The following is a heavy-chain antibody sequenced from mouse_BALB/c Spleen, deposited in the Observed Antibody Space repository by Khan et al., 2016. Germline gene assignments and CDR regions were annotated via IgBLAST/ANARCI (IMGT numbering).Heavy chain of an antibody. CDR1: GYTFTSYW. D-gene: IGHD2-4*01. CDR2: IYPFDRYT. V-gene: IGHV1-69*02. CDR3: TRGESSMIRGFAY. Sequence: QVRLQQSGAELVRPGPSVKLSCKASGYTFTSYWINWMKQRPGQGLEWIGNIYPFDRYTNYNQKFKDKANLTVDKSSSTAFLQRSSPTSEDSGSYYCTRGESSMIRGFAYWGQGTLVTVSA. J-gene: IGHJ3*01.